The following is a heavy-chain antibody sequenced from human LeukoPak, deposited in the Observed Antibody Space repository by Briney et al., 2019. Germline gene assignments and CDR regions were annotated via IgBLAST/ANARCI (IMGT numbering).Heavy chain of an antibody. J-gene: IGHJ6*02. CDR2: IYSGGNT. CDR3: ARPPGLAGHYSYYYGVDV. CDR1: GFTVSNSY. Sequence: PGGSLRLSCAASGFTVSNSYINWVRQAPGKGLEWVSIIYSGGNTYYADSVRGRFIISRDNSENTAYLQMNSLRAEDTAVYFCARPPGLAGHYSYYYGVDVWGQGTTVTVSS. D-gene: IGHD6-19*01. V-gene: IGHV3-66*04.